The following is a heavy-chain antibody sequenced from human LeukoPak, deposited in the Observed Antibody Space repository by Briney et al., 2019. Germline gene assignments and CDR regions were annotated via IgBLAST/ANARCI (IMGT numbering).Heavy chain of an antibody. J-gene: IGHJ4*02. Sequence: GASVKVSCKASGYTFTSYDINWVRQATGQGLEWMGWMNPNSGNTGYAQKSQGRVTMTRNTSISTAYMELSSLRSEDTAVYYCARALYDFWSGYYPGGYWGQGTLVTVSA. CDR2: MNPNSGNT. V-gene: IGHV1-8*01. CDR3: ARALYDFWSGYYPGGY. CDR1: GYTFTSYD. D-gene: IGHD3-3*01.